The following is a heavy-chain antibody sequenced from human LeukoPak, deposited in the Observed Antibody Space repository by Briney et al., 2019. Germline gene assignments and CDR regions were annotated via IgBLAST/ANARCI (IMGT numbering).Heavy chain of an antibody. CDR2: IKQDGSEK. V-gene: IGHV3-7*01. J-gene: IGHJ6*02. CDR3: ARIPYYDFWSGYYTPIYYYYGMDV. D-gene: IGHD3-3*01. CDR1: GFTFSSYW. Sequence: GGSLRLSCAASGFTFSSYWMSWVRQAPGKGLEWAANIKQDGSEKYYVDSVKGRFTISRDNAKNSLYLQMNSLRAEDTAVYYCARIPYYDFWSGYYTPIYYYYGMDVWGQGTTVTVSS.